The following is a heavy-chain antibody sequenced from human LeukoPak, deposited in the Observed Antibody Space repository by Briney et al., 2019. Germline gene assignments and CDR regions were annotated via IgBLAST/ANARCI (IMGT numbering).Heavy chain of an antibody. CDR3: ARASFRDGYSFDY. V-gene: IGHV3-48*04. D-gene: IGHD5-24*01. CDR2: ISSSSTSI. Sequence: GGSLRLSCAASGFTFSKYSLNWVRQAPGKGLEWVSYISSSSTSIYYADSVKGRFTLSRDNAKNSLYLQMNSLRAEDTAVYYCARASFRDGYSFDYWGQGTLVTVSS. CDR1: GFTFSKYS. J-gene: IGHJ4*02.